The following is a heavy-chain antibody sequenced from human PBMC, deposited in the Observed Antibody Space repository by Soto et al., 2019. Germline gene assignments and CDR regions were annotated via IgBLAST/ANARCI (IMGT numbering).Heavy chain of an antibody. D-gene: IGHD4-17*01. CDR3: TRGYGDYVRDY. Sequence: EVQLVESGGGLVQPGGSLKLSCAVSGFTFSGSAMHWVRQASGKGLEWVGRIRSKSNSYAIAYAASVKARFTISRDDSKNTAYLQMNSLKAAETAVYYCTRGYGDYVRDYWGQGTLVTVSS. CDR1: GFTFSGSA. V-gene: IGHV3-73*01. J-gene: IGHJ4*02. CDR2: IRSKSNSYAI.